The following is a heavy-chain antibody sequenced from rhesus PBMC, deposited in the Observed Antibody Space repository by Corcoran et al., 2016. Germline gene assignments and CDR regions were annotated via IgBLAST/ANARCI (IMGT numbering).Heavy chain of an antibody. D-gene: IGHD4-29*01. Sequence: EVQLVESGGGLVQPGGSLRLACAGSGFTFSSYWMYWVRQAPGKGLEWVSRISNDGSTTSHADSVKGRFTISRENAKNSLYLQMNSLRTEDTAVYYCTTSTVAPFDYWGQGVLVTVSS. CDR3: TTSTVAPFDY. CDR2: ISNDGSTT. CDR1: GFTFSSYW. V-gene: IGHV3-119*01. J-gene: IGHJ4*01.